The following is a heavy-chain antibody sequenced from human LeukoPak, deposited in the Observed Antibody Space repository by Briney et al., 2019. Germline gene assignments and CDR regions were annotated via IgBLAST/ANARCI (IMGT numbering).Heavy chain of an antibody. D-gene: IGHD5-18*01. CDR1: GGSISSRGYY. Sequence: SQTLSLTCTVSGGSISSRGYYWSWIRQHPGKGLEWIGYIYYTGSTFYNPSLQSRVTISVDTSKNQFSLELSFVTAADTAVYYCARDSGYTYGYAFDYWGQGILVTVSS. CDR3: ARDSGYTYGYAFDY. V-gene: IGHV4-31*03. J-gene: IGHJ4*02. CDR2: IYYTGST.